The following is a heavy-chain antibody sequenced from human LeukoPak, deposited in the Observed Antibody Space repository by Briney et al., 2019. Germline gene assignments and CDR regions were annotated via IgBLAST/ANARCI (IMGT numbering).Heavy chain of an antibody. J-gene: IGHJ5*02. CDR3: ARLGSWFDP. V-gene: IGHV4-30-2*01. Sequence: SETLSLTCTVSGASISSGGYYWSWIRQPPGKGLEWIGYSGSTYHNPSLKSRVTISVDRSKNEFSLKLSSVTAADTAVYYCARLGSWFDPWXQGTLVTVSS. CDR1: GASISSGGYY. CDR2: SGST.